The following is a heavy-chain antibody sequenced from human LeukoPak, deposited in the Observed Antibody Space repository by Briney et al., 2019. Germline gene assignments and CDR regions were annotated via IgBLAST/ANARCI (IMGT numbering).Heavy chain of an antibody. CDR3: VRGRLTTDY. J-gene: IGHJ4*02. D-gene: IGHD1-1*01. Sequence: PGGSLRLSCAASGFTFSDYWMTWVRQSPRKGLEWVANIKQDGSEKNYVDSVKGRFTISRDNAKNSLYLQMNSLRAEDTAVYYCVRGRLTTDYWGQGTLVTVSS. CDR2: IKQDGSEK. CDR1: GFTFSDYW. V-gene: IGHV3-7*05.